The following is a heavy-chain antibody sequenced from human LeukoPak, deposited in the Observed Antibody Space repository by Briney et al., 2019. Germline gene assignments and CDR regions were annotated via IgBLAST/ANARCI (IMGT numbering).Heavy chain of an antibody. Sequence: SETLSLTCTVSGGSISSYYWSWIRRPPGKGLEWIGEINHSGSTNYNPSLKSRVTISVDTSKNQFSLKLSSVTAADTAVYYCARQYAIYYYYYMDVWGKGTTVTVSS. CDR3: ARQYAIYYYYYMDV. CDR1: GGSISSYY. CDR2: INHSGST. J-gene: IGHJ6*03. V-gene: IGHV4-34*01.